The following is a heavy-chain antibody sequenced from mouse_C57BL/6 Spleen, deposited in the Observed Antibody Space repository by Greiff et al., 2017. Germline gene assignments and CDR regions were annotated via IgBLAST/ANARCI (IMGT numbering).Heavy chain of an antibody. J-gene: IGHJ1*03. D-gene: IGHD1-1*01. CDR2: ISYDGSN. CDR3: ARGYYGSSYGDFDV. V-gene: IGHV3-6*01. Sequence: ESGPGLVKPSPSLSLPCSVTGYSITSGYYWNWIRQFPGNKLEWRGYISYDGSNNYNPYLKNRISITRDTSKNQFFLKLNTVTTEDTATYYCARGYYGSSYGDFDVWGTGTTVTVSS. CDR1: GYSITSGYY.